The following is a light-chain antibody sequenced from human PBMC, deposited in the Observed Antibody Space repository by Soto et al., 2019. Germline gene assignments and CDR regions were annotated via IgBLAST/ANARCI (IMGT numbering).Light chain of an antibody. CDR2: DAS. CDR3: QHRTKWPLT. CDR1: QSVDSNY. V-gene: IGKV3D-20*02. J-gene: IGKJ4*01. Sequence: EIVLTQSPDTLSLSPGERATLSCRASQSVDSNYLAWYQQKPGQAPRVLIYDASIRATGIPDRFSGSGSGTDFTLTIDNVEPEDSAVYFCQHRTKWPLTFGGGTKVDIK.